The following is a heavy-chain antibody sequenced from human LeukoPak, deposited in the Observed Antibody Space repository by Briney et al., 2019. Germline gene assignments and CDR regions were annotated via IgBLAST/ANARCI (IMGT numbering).Heavy chain of an antibody. CDR2: INHSGST. Sequence: SETLSLTCAVYGGSFSGYYWSWIRQPPGKGLEWIGEINHSGSTNYNPSLKSRVTIPVDTSKNQFSLKLSSVTAADAGGYYCARGPAREFPDYGAQGTRVPVSS. CDR3: ARGPAREFPDY. D-gene: IGHD3-10*01. J-gene: IGHJ4*02. CDR1: GGSFSGYY. V-gene: IGHV4-34*01.